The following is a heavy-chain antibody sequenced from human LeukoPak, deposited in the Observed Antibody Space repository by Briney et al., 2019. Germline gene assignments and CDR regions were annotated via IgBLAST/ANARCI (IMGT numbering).Heavy chain of an antibody. CDR2: IKQDGSEK. V-gene: IGHV3-7*03. CDR1: GFTFSSYW. J-gene: IGHJ4*02. CDR3: AKPKERVNPYYFDY. Sequence: GGSLRLSCAASGFTFSSYWMSWVRQAPGKGLEWVANIKQDGSEKYYVDSVKGRFTISRDNAKNTLYLQMNSLRAEDTAVYYCAKPKERVNPYYFDYWGQGTLVTVSS. D-gene: IGHD1-14*01.